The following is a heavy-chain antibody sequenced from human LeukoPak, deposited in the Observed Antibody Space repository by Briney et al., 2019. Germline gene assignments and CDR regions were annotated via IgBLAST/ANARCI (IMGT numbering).Heavy chain of an antibody. D-gene: IGHD7-27*01. CDR2: IKTDGSQI. Sequence: GGSLRLSCTASGFTFSSYWMTWVLHDPGHGLEWVANIKTDGSQIYYVDSVKGRFTISRDNAKNSLYLQMNSLRAEDTAVYYCARDLNWETYWGQGTLVSVSS. CDR3: ARDLNWETY. V-gene: IGHV3-7*01. J-gene: IGHJ4*02. CDR1: GFTFSSYW.